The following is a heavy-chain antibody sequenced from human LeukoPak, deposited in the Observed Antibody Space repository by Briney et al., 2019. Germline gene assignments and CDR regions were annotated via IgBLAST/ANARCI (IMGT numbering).Heavy chain of an antibody. J-gene: IGHJ5*02. CDR3: ARGVDTATVTGGYNWFDP. D-gene: IGHD5-18*01. V-gene: IGHV3-74*01. CDR2: INTDGSST. CDR1: GFTFSSYW. Sequence: GGSLRLSCAASGFTFSSYWMHWVRQAPEKGLEWVSYINTDGSSTSYADSVKGRFTISRDNAKNTLYLQMNSLRAEDTAVYYCARGVDTATVTGGYNWFDPWSQGTLVTVSS.